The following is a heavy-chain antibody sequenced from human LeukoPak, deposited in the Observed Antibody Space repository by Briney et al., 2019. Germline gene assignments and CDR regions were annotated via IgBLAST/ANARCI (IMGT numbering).Heavy chain of an antibody. J-gene: IGHJ3*02. D-gene: IGHD2-8*01. V-gene: IGHV4-39*01. Sequence: SETLSLTCTVSGGSISSSSYYWGWIRQPPGKGLEWIGSIYYSGSTYYNPSLKSRVTISVDTSMDQFSLKLSSVTAADTAVYYCARHGVQSPGALDIWGQGTMVTVSS. CDR1: GGSISSSSYY. CDR3: ARHGVQSPGALDI. CDR2: IYYSGST.